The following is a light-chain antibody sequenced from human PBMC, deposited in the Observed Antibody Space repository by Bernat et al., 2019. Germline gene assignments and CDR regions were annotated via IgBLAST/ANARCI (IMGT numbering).Light chain of an antibody. CDR2: AAS. V-gene: IGKV3-11*01. CDR3: QQRSKWTIT. J-gene: IGKJ5*01. Sequence: EIVLTQSPATLSLSPGESATLSCRASRSVYTYLAWYQQKPGQAPRLLIYAASYRATGIPARFSGSGSGTDFTLTISRLEPEDFALYYCQQRSKWTITFGQGTRLGIK. CDR1: RSVYTY.